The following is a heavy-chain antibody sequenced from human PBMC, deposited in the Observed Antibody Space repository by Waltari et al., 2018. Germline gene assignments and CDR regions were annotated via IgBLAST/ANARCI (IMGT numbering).Heavy chain of an antibody. J-gene: IGHJ4*02. D-gene: IGHD6-6*01. CDR1: GGSISSGGYS. Sequence: QLQLQESGSGLVKPSQTLSLTCAVPGGSISSGGYSWIWIRQPPGKGLEWIGYIYHSGSTSDNPSRKRRFTVSVDRSQNQFSLKLSSVTAADTSVYYCATSGTRDYWGQGTLVTVSS. CDR3: ATSGTRDY. V-gene: IGHV4-30-2*01. CDR2: IYHSGST.